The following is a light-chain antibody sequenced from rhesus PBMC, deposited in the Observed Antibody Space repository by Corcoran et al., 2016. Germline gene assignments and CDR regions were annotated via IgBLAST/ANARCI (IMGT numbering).Light chain of an antibody. Sequence: DIQMTQSPSSLSASAGDRVTITCRASQAISTDLNWYQHKLGKAPKRLIYAESSLESGVPSRFSGSGYGTEFTLTIRNLQPVDFATYYCLQYNSNPYSFGQVTKVEIK. J-gene: IGKJ2*01. CDR2: AES. V-gene: IGKV1-43*01. CDR1: QAISTD. CDR3: LQYNSNPYS.